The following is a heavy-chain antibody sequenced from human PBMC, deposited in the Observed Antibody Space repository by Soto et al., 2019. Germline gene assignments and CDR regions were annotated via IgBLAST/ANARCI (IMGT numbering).Heavy chain of an antibody. CDR1: GFTFDDYA. D-gene: IGHD3-10*01. J-gene: IGHJ3*02. CDR2: ISWNSGSI. V-gene: IGHV3-9*01. CDR3: AKDISRWFGELFFDDAFDI. Sequence: DVQLVESGGGLVQPGRSLRLSCAASGFTFDDYAMHWVRQAPGKGLEWVSGISWNSGSIGYADSVKGRFTISRDNAKNSLYLQMNSLRAEDTALYYCAKDISRWFGELFFDDAFDIWGQGTMVTVSS.